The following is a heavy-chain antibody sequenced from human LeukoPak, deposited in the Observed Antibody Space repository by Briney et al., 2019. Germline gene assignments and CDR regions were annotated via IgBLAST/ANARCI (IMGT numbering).Heavy chain of an antibody. D-gene: IGHD5-18*01. J-gene: IGHJ4*02. V-gene: IGHV3-7*01. Sequence: GGSLRLSCAASGFTFSSYWLSWVRQAPGKGLEWVANIKQDGSEKYYVDSVKGRFTISRDNAKNSLYLQMNSLRVEDTAVYYCAKDHSSLEVEYSYGGDWGQGTLVTVSS. CDR3: AKDHSSLEVEYSYGGD. CDR2: IKQDGSEK. CDR1: GFTFSSYW.